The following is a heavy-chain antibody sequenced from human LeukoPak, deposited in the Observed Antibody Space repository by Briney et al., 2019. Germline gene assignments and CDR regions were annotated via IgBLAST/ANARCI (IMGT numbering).Heavy chain of an antibody. CDR3: ARAPRGWYHFQH. J-gene: IGHJ1*01. D-gene: IGHD6-19*01. CDR2: IYYTGST. V-gene: IGHV4-30-4*01. Sequence: SETLSLTCTVSGGSITSGDYYWSWIRQPPGKGLEWIGYIYYTGSTYYNPSLKSRVTMSVDTSKNQFSLKLSSVTAADTAVYYCARAPRGWYHFQHWGQGTLVTVSS. CDR1: GGSITSGDYY.